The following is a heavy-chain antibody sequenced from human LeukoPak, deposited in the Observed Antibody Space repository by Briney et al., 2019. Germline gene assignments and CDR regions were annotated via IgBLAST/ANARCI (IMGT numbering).Heavy chain of an antibody. V-gene: IGHV3-15*01. CDR3: TRGRTSSSKDWFDA. Sequence: GGSLRLSCVASGLTFSNAWMSWVRQAPGKGLEWVGRIKSRSDGGTTNYAAPVKGRFTLSRDDSKNTLYLQMNSLTTDDTAVYYCTRGRTSSSKDWFDAWGQGTLVSVSS. D-gene: IGHD6-6*01. J-gene: IGHJ5*02. CDR1: GLTFSNAW. CDR2: IKSRSDGGTT.